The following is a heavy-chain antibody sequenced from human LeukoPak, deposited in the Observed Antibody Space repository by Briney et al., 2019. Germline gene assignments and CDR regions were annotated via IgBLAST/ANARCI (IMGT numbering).Heavy chain of an antibody. D-gene: IGHD2-15*01. CDR3: ARDPTNRSGGSCYPSYLDY. CDR1: GYSFSGYF. J-gene: IGHJ4*02. V-gene: IGHV1-2*02. Sequence: GASVKVSCKASGYSFSGYFIHWVRQAPGQGLEWMGWIHPNSGGTNSAQKFQGRVTMSRDTSNNTAYMELSRLRSDDTAVYYCARDPTNRSGGSCYPSYLDYWGQGTLVTVSS. CDR2: IHPNSGGT.